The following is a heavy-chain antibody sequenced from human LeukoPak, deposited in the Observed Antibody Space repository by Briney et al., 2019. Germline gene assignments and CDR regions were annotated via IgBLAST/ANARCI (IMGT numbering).Heavy chain of an antibody. D-gene: IGHD3-3*01. CDR1: GFTVSSNY. Sequence: PGGSLRLSCAASGFTVSSNYMSWVRQAPGKGLEWVANIKQDGSEKYYVDSVKGRFTISRDNAKNSLYLQMNSLRAEDTAVYYCARDTEWLSRWGQGTLVTVSS. V-gene: IGHV3-7*01. CDR3: ARDTEWLSR. J-gene: IGHJ4*02. CDR2: IKQDGSEK.